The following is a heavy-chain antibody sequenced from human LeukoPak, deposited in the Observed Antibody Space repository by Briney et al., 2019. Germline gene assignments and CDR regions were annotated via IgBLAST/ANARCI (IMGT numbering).Heavy chain of an antibody. V-gene: IGHV3-53*01. J-gene: IGHJ4*02. Sequence: GGSLRLSCAASGFIVSSNYMSWVRQAPGKGLEWVSVIYSGGSTYYADSVKGRFTISRDNSKNTLYLQMNSLRAEDTAVYYCARGQYYDSSGYTDYWGQGTLVTVSS. CDR1: GFIVSSNY. D-gene: IGHD3-22*01. CDR3: ARGQYYDSSGYTDY. CDR2: IYSGGST.